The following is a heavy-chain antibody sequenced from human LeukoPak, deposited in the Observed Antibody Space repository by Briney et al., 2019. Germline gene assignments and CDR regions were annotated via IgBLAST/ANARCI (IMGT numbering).Heavy chain of an antibody. Sequence: GGSLRLSCEASGFTFNSYWMTWVRQAPGKGLEWVASIKQDGSERYHAASVKARFTISRDNAKNSLFLQMNSLRAEDTAVYYCVKNWDYWGQGTLVTVSS. J-gene: IGHJ4*02. CDR2: IKQDGSER. CDR1: GFTFNSYW. V-gene: IGHV3-7*01. CDR3: VKNWDY. D-gene: IGHD2/OR15-2a*01.